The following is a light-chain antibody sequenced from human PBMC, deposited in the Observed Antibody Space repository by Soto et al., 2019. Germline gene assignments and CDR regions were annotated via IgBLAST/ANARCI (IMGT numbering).Light chain of an antibody. J-gene: IGLJ2*01. CDR3: QSYACSLSDGV. CDR2: ANS. V-gene: IGLV1-40*01. CDR1: SSDIVASNN. Sequence: QSALTQPASVSGTPGQWVTISCTGSSSDIVASNNVHWYQQLPGTAPKLLIYANSNRPSGVPDRFSGSKSGTSASLAITGLQAEDEADYYCQSYACSLSDGVFGGGTKLTVL.